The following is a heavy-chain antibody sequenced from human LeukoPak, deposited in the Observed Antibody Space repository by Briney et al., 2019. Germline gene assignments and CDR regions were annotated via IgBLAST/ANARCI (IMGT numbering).Heavy chain of an antibody. J-gene: IGHJ6*02. CDR1: DYTFTSYG. CDR2: ISAYTGNT. V-gene: IGHV1-18*01. CDR3: ARGPPWIQLWNYYYYGMDV. D-gene: IGHD5-18*01. Sequence: GASVNVSCKASDYTFTSYGISWVRQAPGQGLEWMGWISAYTGNTNYAQKLQGRVTMTTDTSTSTAYMELRSLRSDDTAVYYCARGPPWIQLWNYYYYGMDVWGQGTTVTVSS.